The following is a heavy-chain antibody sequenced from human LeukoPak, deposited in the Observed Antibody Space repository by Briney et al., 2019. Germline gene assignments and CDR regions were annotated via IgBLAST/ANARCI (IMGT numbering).Heavy chain of an antibody. CDR3: ANYYDSSGLRY. CDR1: GFTFSSYS. J-gene: IGHJ4*02. D-gene: IGHD3-22*01. Sequence: GGSLRLSCAASGFTFSSYSMNWVRQAPGKGLEWVSSISSSSSYIYYGDSVKGRFTISRDNAKNSLYLQMNSLRAEDTAVYYCANYYDSSGLRYWGQGTLVTVSS. CDR2: ISSSSSYI. V-gene: IGHV3-21*01.